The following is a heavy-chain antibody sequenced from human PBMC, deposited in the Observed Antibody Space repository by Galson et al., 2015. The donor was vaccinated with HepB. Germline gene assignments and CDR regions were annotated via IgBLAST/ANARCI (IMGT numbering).Heavy chain of an antibody. CDR2: ISWNSGSI. V-gene: IGHV3-9*01. CDR3: AKEPTGAFDI. D-gene: IGHD3-9*01. J-gene: IGHJ3*02. CDR1: GFTFDDYA. Sequence: SLRLSCAASGFTFDDYAMHWVRQAPGKGLEWVSGISWNSGSIGYADSVRGRFTISRVNAKNSLYLQMNSLRAEDTALYYCAKEPTGAFDIWGQGTMVTVSS.